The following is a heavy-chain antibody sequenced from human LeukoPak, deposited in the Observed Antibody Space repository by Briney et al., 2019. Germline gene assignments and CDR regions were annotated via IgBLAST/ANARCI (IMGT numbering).Heavy chain of an antibody. D-gene: IGHD6-13*01. J-gene: IGHJ5*02. CDR1: GGSISSYY. CDR3: ARGQGSSWTGWFDP. V-gene: IGHV4-59*01. Sequence: PSETLSLTCTVSGGSISSYYWTWIRQPPGKGLEWIGYIYYSGNTNYNPSLKSRITISVDTSKNQFSLKLSSVTAADTAVYYCARGQGSSWTGWFDPWGQGTLVTVS. CDR2: IYYSGNT.